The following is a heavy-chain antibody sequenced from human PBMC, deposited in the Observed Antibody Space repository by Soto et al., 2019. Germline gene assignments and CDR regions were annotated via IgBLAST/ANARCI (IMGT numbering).Heavy chain of an antibody. Sequence: QVQLVQSGAKVKKPGASVKVSCKASGYTFTSYDINWVRQATGQGLEWMGWMNPNSGNTGYAQKFQGRVTMTRNTSISTAYMELSSLRSEDTSVYYCAITHLRFGEHHYWGQGTLVTVSS. V-gene: IGHV1-8*01. J-gene: IGHJ4*02. CDR2: MNPNSGNT. CDR3: AITHLRFGEHHY. D-gene: IGHD3-10*01. CDR1: GYTFTSYD.